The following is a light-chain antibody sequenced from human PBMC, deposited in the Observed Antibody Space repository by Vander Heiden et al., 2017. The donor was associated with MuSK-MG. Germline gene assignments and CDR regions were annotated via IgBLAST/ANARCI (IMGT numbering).Light chain of an antibody. CDR3: QVGHSSSEHVV. V-gene: IGLV3-21*02. Sequence: SYVLTQPPSVSVAPGRTARITCGGKNIGIKSVRWYQQKPGQAPLLVVYDDRDRPSGIPERFSGSNSGNTATLTISRVEAGDEADYYCQVGHSSSEHVVFGGGTKLTVL. CDR1: NIGIKS. CDR2: DDR. J-gene: IGLJ2*01.